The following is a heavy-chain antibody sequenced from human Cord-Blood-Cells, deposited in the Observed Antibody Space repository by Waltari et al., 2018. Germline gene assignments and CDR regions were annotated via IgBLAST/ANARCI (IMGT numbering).Heavy chain of an antibody. J-gene: IGHJ3*02. CDR2: ISWNSGSI. CDR3: AKDIALGIEAFDI. CDR1: GVTFDDYA. D-gene: IGHD3-16*01. Sequence: VQLVVSGGGLVKPARSLRLSCAAYGVTFDDYAMHWVRQAPGQGLEWVSGISWNSGSIGYADSVKGRFTISRDNAKNSLYLQMNSLRAEDTALYYCAKDIALGIEAFDIWGQGTMVTVSS. V-gene: IGHV3-9*01.